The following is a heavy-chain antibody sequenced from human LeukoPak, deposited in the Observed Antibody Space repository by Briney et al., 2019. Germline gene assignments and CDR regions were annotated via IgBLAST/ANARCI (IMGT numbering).Heavy chain of an antibody. CDR1: GGCISRGSYY. V-gene: IGHV4-31*03. CDR2: IYYSGST. Sequence: SQTLSLTCTVSGGCISRGSYYWSWIRQHPGKGLEWIGYIYYSGSTYYNPSLKSRVTISVDTSKNGFSLKLSSVTAADTAGYYCPRRRRYSCYPNSFHYCGQATLVTVSS. D-gene: IGHD5-12*01. CDR3: PRRRRYSCYPNSFHY. J-gene: IGHJ4*02.